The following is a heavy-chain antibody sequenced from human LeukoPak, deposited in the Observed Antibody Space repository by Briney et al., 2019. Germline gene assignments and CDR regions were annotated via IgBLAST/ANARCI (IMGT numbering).Heavy chain of an antibody. CDR3: ARYSSSWYPNWFDP. CDR1: GFTFSTYS. V-gene: IGHV3-21*01. CDR2: ISSSSSYI. Sequence: GGSLRLSCAASGFTFSTYSSSSTMNWVRQAPGKGLEWVSSISSSSSYIYYADSVKGRFTISRDNAKNSLYLQMNSLRAEDTAVYYCARYSSSWYPNWFDPWGQGTLVTVSS. D-gene: IGHD6-13*01. J-gene: IGHJ5*02.